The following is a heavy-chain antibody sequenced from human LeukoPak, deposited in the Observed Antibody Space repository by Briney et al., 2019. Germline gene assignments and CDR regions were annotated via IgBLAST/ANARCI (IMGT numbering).Heavy chain of an antibody. CDR3: ARDTSYYYGSGSYYNFDY. J-gene: IGHJ4*02. V-gene: IGHV1-18*04. CDR2: ISAYNGNT. CDR1: GYTFTSYG. D-gene: IGHD3-10*01. Sequence: ASVKVSCKASGYTFTSYGISWVRQAPGQGLEWMGWISAYNGNTNYAQELQGRVTMTTDTSTSTAYMELRSLRSDDTAVYYRARDTSYYYGSGSYYNFDYWGQGTLVTVSS.